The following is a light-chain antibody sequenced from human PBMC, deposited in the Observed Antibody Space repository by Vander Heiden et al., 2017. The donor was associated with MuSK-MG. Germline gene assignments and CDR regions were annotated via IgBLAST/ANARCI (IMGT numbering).Light chain of an antibody. CDR1: HSNIGTQI. J-gene: IGLJ2*01. CDR3: AVWDDSLNGPV. Sequence: QSALTQPPSASGTPGQRVTISCSGSHSNIGTQIVSWYQHIPGPTPKLLIHTNNQRPSGVPARFSGSKSGTSASLAISGLQSEDEADYFCAVWDDSLNGPVFGGGTKLTVL. CDR2: TNN. V-gene: IGLV1-44*01.